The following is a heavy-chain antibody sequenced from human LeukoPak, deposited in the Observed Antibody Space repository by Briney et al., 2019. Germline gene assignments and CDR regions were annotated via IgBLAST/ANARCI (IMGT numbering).Heavy chain of an antibody. V-gene: IGHV3-23*01. CDR1: GFTFSSYA. CDR3: ARELIMITFGGAFDI. J-gene: IGHJ3*02. Sequence: PGGSLRLSCAASGFTFSSYAMSWVRQAPGKGLEWVSAISGSGGSTYYAGSVKGRFTISRDNSKNTLYLQMNSLRAEDTAVYYCARELIMITFGGAFDIWGQGTMVTVSS. CDR2: ISGSGGST. D-gene: IGHD3-16*01.